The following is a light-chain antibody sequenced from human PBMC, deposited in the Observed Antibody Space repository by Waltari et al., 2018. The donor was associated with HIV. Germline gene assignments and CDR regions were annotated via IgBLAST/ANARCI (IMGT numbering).Light chain of an antibody. CDR3: QQYSGIPYT. J-gene: IGKJ2*01. V-gene: IGKV4-1*01. Sequence: DIVMTQTPDSLVVSLGERATINCTYRDSVLRSSSYRNYLAWYQTKPGQRPKLLIYWASIRESGVPDRFSASGSGTDFTLTITNLQAEDVAVYYCQQYSGIPYTFGQGTKLEIK. CDR2: WAS. CDR1: DSVLRSSSYRNY.